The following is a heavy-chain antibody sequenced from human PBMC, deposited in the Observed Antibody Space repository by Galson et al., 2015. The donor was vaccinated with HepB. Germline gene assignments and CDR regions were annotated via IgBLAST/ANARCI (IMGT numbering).Heavy chain of an antibody. V-gene: IGHV3-33*06. J-gene: IGHJ6*02. CDR1: GFTFSSYA. CDR3: SKADVAGGWLPYGLDV. Sequence: SLRLSCAASGFTFSSYAMHWVRQAPGEGLEWVAIIWYDGSNKYYADSVKGRFTISRDNSKNTLYLQMSSLRAEDTAVYYCSKADVAGGWLPYGLDVWGQGTTVTVSS. CDR2: IWYDGSNK. D-gene: IGHD6-13*01.